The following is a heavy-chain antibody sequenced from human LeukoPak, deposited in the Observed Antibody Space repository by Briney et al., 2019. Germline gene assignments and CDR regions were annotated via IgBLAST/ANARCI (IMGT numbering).Heavy chain of an antibody. V-gene: IGHV3-66*01. Sequence: GGSLRFSCAASGFTVSSNYMSWVRQAPGKGLEWVSVIYSGGSTYYADSVKGRFTISRDNSKNTLYLQMNSLRAEDTAVYYCVRTPEYYDSSGYYLGTWYYFDYWGQGTLVTVSS. CDR1: GFTVSSNY. CDR3: VRTPEYYDSSGYYLGTWYYFDY. D-gene: IGHD3-22*01. CDR2: IYSGGST. J-gene: IGHJ4*02.